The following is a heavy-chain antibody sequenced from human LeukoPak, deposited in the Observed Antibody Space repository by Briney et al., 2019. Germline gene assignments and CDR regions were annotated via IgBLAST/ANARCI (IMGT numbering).Heavy chain of an antibody. D-gene: IGHD2-15*01. CDR3: ARDRVVVVAATPFYYYYYMDV. Sequence: SETLSLTCAVYGGSFSGYYWSWIRQPPGKGLEWIGSIYHSGTTYYNPSLKSRVTMSVDTSKNQFSLKLSSVTAADTAVYYCARDRVVVVAATPFYYYYYMDVWGKGTTVTISS. J-gene: IGHJ6*03. CDR1: GGSFSGYY. CDR2: IYHSGTT. V-gene: IGHV4-34*01.